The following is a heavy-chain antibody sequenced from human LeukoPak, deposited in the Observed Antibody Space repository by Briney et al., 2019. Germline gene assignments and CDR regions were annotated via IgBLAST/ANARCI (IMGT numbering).Heavy chain of an antibody. CDR1: GFTFSSYA. CDR3: ARDKSSSWYEDYFDY. Sequence: GRSLRLSCAASGFTFSSYAMHWVRQAPGKGLEWVAVISYDGSNKYYADSVKGRFTISRDNSKNTLYLQMNSLRAEDTAVYYCARDKSSSWYEDYFDYWGQGTLVTVSS. CDR2: ISYDGSNK. D-gene: IGHD6-13*01. J-gene: IGHJ4*02. V-gene: IGHV3-30-3*01.